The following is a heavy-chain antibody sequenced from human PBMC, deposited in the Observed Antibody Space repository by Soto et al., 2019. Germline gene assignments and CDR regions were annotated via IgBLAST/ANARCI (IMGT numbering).Heavy chain of an antibody. D-gene: IGHD3-22*01. J-gene: IGHJ4*02. CDR1: GGSISSYY. Sequence: SETLSLTCTVSGGSISSYYWSWIRQPPGKGLEWIGYIYYSGSTNYNPSLKSRVTISVDTSKNQFSLKLSSVTAADTAVYYCARAPARYYYDSSGFYYGDYFDYWGQGTLVTVS. CDR2: IYYSGST. V-gene: IGHV4-59*01. CDR3: ARAPARYYYDSSGFYYGDYFDY.